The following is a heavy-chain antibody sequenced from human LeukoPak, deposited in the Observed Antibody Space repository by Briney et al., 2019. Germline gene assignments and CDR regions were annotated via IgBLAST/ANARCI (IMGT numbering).Heavy chain of an antibody. D-gene: IGHD2-2*01. Sequence: SETLPLTCAVSGGSFSVYYCSCIRHPPGRGLEWIVDIYNSGSTNYNPTLRSRLTISVDTSKSQFSLNLRSVTAADTGIYYCATNPGGYCSSTTCYGEAPWGERTLVTVSS. J-gene: IGHJ5*02. CDR2: IYNSGST. CDR1: GGSFSVYY. V-gene: IGHV4-34*01. CDR3: ATNPGGYCSSTTCYGEAP.